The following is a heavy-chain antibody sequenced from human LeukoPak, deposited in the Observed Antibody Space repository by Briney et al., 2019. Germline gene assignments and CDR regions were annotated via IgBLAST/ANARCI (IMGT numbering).Heavy chain of an antibody. J-gene: IGHJ4*02. Sequence: ASVKVSCKASGYTFTSYAMHWVRQAPGQRLEWMGWINAGNGNTKYSQKFQGRVTITRDTSASTAYMELSSLRSEDTAVYYCARNARSGSSWQYYLDYWGQGTLVTVSS. D-gene: IGHD6-13*01. CDR1: GYTFTSYA. V-gene: IGHV1-3*01. CDR3: ARNARSGSSWQYYLDY. CDR2: INAGNGNT.